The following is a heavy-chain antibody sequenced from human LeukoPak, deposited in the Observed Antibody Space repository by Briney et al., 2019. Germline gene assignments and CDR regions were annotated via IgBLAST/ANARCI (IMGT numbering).Heavy chain of an antibody. CDR1: GGSISSYY. D-gene: IGHD6-13*01. Sequence: SETLSLTCTVSGGSISSYYWSWIRQPPGKGLEWIGYIYYSGSTNYNPSLKSRVTISVDTSKNQFSLKLSSVTAADTAVYYCVRDSRQQRFDPWGQGTLVTVSS. J-gene: IGHJ5*02. V-gene: IGHV4-59*01. CDR2: IYYSGST. CDR3: VRDSRQQRFDP.